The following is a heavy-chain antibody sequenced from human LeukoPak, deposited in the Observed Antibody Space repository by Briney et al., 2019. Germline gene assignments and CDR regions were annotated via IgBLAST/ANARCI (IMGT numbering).Heavy chain of an antibody. D-gene: IGHD5-12*01. CDR1: GFTFSNYW. V-gene: IGHV3-74*01. CDR3: VTESGWLFDY. Sequence: GSLRLSCAASGFTFSNYWMHWVRQAPGKGLVWVSRINSDGINTSYADSVKGRFTISRDNAKNTLNLQMNSLRAEDTAVYYCVTESGWLFDYWGQGTLVTVSS. J-gene: IGHJ4*02. CDR2: INSDGINT.